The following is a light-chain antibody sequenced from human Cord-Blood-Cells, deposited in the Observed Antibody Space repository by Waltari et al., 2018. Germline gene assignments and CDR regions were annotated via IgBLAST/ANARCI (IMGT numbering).Light chain of an antibody. J-gene: IGLJ2*01. V-gene: IGLV2-14*01. Sequence: QSALTQPASVSGSPGQSITISCTGTSSDVGGYNYVSWYQQHPGKAPKLMIYDVSNRPPGVSNRCPGSKSGNTASLTISGLQAEDEADYYCSSDTSSSTPVVFGGGTKLTVL. CDR3: SSDTSSSTPVV. CDR2: DVS. CDR1: SSDVGGYNY.